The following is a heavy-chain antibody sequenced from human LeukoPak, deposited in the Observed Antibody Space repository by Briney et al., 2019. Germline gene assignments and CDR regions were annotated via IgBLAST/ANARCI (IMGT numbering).Heavy chain of an antibody. CDR2: ISGSGGST. D-gene: IGHD3-22*01. V-gene: IGHV3-23*01. Sequence: PGGSLRLSCAASGFTFSSYAMGWVRQAPGRGLEWVSAISGSGGSTYYADSVKGRFTISRDNSKNTLYLQMNSLRAEDTAVYYCAKSFLTYYYDSSGYYPLGYWGQGTLVTVSS. CDR3: AKSFLTYYYDSSGYYPLGY. J-gene: IGHJ4*02. CDR1: GFTFSSYA.